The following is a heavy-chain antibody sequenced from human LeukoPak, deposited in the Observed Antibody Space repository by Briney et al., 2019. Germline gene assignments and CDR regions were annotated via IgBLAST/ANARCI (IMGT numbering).Heavy chain of an antibody. J-gene: IGHJ4*02. D-gene: IGHD6-13*01. V-gene: IGHV3-21*04. CDR3: ARVCYSISWCEFDY. Sequence: PGGSLRLSCAASGFTFSSYSMNWVRQAPGKGLEWVSSISSSSSYIYYADSVKGRFTISRDNAKSSLYLQMNSLRAEDTAVYYCARVCYSISWCEFDYWGQGTLVTVSS. CDR1: GFTFSSYS. CDR2: ISSSSSYI.